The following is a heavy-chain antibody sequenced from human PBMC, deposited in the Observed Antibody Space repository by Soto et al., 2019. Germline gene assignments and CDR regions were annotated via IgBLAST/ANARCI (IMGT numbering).Heavy chain of an antibody. CDR1: GFTFSSYG. J-gene: IGHJ4*02. CDR3: ARDSLHYYDSSGYLAY. CDR2: IWYDGSNK. V-gene: IGHV3-33*01. Sequence: GGSLRLSCAASGFTFSSYGMHWVRQAPGKGLEWVAVIWYDGSNKYYADSVKGRFTISRDNSKNTLYLQMNSLRAEDTAVYYCARDSLHYYDSSGYLAYWGQGTLVTVSS. D-gene: IGHD3-22*01.